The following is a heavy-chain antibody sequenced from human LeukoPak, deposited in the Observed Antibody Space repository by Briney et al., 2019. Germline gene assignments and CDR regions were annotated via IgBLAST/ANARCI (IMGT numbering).Heavy chain of an antibody. CDR3: ARDYYGSGSYQNWFDP. D-gene: IGHD3-10*01. CDR2: VYYNGRT. Sequence: SETLSLTCTVSGASIGSSSYFWGWLRQPPGKGLEYLGSVYYNGRTFYNPSLESRVTISVDRSKNQFSLKLSSVTAADTAVYYCARDYYGSGSYQNWFDPWGQGTLVTVSS. J-gene: IGHJ5*02. CDR1: GASIGSSSYF. V-gene: IGHV4-39*07.